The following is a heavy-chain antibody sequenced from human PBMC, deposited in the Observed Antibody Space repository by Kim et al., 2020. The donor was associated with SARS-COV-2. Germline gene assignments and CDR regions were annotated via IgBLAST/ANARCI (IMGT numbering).Heavy chain of an antibody. D-gene: IGHD6-19*01. CDR2: IYYSGST. V-gene: IGHV4-59*01. Sequence: SETLSLTCTVSGGSISSYYWSWIRQPPGKGLEWIGYIYYSGSTNYNPSLKSRVTISVDTSKNQFSLKLSSVTAADTAVYYCARAISYSSGWMGFGWYFDLWGRGTLVTVSS. CDR1: GGSISSYY. CDR3: ARAISYSSGWMGFGWYFDL. J-gene: IGHJ2*01.